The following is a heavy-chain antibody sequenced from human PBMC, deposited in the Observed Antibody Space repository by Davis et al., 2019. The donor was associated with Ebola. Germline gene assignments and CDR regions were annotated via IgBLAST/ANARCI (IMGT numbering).Heavy chain of an antibody. J-gene: IGHJ4*02. D-gene: IGHD5-12*01. CDR2: IYYSGST. Sequence: MPSETLSLTCTVSGGSISSSSYYWGWIRQPPGKGLEWIGYIYYSGSTNYNPSLKSRVTISVDTSKNQFSLKLSSVTAADTAVYYCARGATLDYWGQGTLVTVSS. CDR3: ARGATLDY. V-gene: IGHV4-61*05. CDR1: GGSISSSSYY.